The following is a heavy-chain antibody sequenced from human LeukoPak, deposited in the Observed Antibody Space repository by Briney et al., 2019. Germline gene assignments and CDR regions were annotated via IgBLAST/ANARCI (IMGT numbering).Heavy chain of an antibody. Sequence: EASVKVSCKASGGTFSSYAISWVRQAPGQGLEWMGRIIPILGIANYAQKFQGRVTITADKSTSTAYMELSNLRAEDTAVYYCARDKSNCFDPWGQGTLVTVSS. CDR1: GGTFSSYA. V-gene: IGHV1-69*04. J-gene: IGHJ5*02. CDR2: IIPILGIA. CDR3: ARDKSNCFDP.